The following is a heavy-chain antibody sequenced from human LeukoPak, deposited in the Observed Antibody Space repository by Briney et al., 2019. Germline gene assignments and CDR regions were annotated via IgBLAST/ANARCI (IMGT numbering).Heavy chain of an antibody. CDR3: VREGEGPLSKDFDY. CDR2: IGPHSTFT. V-gene: IGHV1-2*02. D-gene: IGHD2/OR15-2a*01. CDR1: GFTFTDNY. Sequence: GASMKVSCKSSGFTFTDNYIHCVRQGPGQGLEWMGYIGPHSTFTSSPQEFQGRVTMTRDASMSTAYMELTRLTSDDTAVYYCVREGEGPLSKDFDYWGQGTLVTVSS. J-gene: IGHJ4*02.